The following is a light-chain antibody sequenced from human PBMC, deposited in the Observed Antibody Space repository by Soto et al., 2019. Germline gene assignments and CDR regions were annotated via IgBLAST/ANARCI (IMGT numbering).Light chain of an antibody. Sequence: QSALTQPPSASGSPGQSVTISCTGTSSDVGAYIFVSWYQQLPGKAPKLMIYDVSDRPSGVSNRFSGSKSGNTASLTISGLQAEDEADYYCSSYTSSSLYVFGTGTKLTVL. V-gene: IGLV2-14*01. CDR3: SSYTSSSLYV. J-gene: IGLJ1*01. CDR2: DVS. CDR1: SSDVGAYIF.